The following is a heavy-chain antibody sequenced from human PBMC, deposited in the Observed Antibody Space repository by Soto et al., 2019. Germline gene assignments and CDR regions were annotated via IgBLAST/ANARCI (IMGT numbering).Heavy chain of an antibody. V-gene: IGHV1-2*02. CDR3: AREEDIVVVVAANNWFDP. J-gene: IGHJ5*02. D-gene: IGHD2-15*01. CDR1: GYTFTGYY. Sequence: GASVKVSCKASGYTFTGYYMHWVRQAPGQGLEWMGWINPNSGGTNYAQKFQGRVTMTRDTSIRTAYMELSRLRSDDTAVYYCAREEDIVVVVAANNWFDPWGQGTLVTVSS. CDR2: INPNSGGT.